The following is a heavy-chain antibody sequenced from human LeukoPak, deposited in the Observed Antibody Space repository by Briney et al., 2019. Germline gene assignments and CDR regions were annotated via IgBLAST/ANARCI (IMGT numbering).Heavy chain of an antibody. CDR2: ISGSGGST. V-gene: IGHV3-23*01. D-gene: IGHD6-19*01. Sequence: PEGSLRLSCAASGFTFSSYAMSWVRQAPGKGLEWVSTISGSGGSTYYADSVKGRFTISRDNSKNTLYLQMNSLRADDTAIYYCAKEPLAVAGDYYYYGMDVWGQGTTVTVSS. CDR1: GFTFSSYA. J-gene: IGHJ6*02. CDR3: AKEPLAVAGDYYYYGMDV.